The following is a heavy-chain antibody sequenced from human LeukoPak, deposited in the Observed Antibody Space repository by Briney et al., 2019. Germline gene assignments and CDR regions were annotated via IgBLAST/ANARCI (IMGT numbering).Heavy chain of an antibody. V-gene: IGHV3-23*05. Sequence: PGGSLSLSCVVSEFPFNIYAMTWVRQAPGQGLEWVSAIDASGSDTYYSDSVRGRFTISRDNSKNTVFLQMDSLRAEDTAVYYCADYRKPQGLDYWGQGTLVTVSS. CDR1: EFPFNIYA. J-gene: IGHJ4*02. CDR2: IDASGSDT. CDR3: ADYRKPQGLDY. D-gene: IGHD4-11*01.